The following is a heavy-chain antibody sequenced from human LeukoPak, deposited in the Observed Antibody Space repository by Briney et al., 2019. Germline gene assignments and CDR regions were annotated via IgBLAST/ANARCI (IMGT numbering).Heavy chain of an antibody. Sequence: SETLSLTCTVSGYSISSGYYWGWIRQPPGKGLEWIGSIYHSGSTYYNPSLKSRVTMSVDTSKNQFSLKLSSVTAADTAVYYCARDLHDWPYYFDYWGQGTLVTVSS. CDR2: IYHSGST. J-gene: IGHJ4*02. CDR3: ARDLHDWPYYFDY. D-gene: IGHD3-9*01. CDR1: GYSISSGYY. V-gene: IGHV4-38-2*02.